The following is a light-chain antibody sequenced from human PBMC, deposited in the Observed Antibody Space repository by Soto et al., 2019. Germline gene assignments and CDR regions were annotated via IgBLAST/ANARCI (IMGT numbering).Light chain of an antibody. J-gene: IGKJ5*01. CDR2: GAS. Sequence: EIVMTQSPATLAVSPGERATLSCRASQSFSSNLAWYQQKPGQAPRLLIYGASTRATGIPARFSGSGSGTDFTLTISSLQSEDFAVYYCQQYNNWSTFGQGTRLEIK. CDR3: QQYNNWST. CDR1: QSFSSN. V-gene: IGKV3-15*01.